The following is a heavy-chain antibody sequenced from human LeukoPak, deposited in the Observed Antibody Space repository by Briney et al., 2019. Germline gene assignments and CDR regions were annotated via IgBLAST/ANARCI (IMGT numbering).Heavy chain of an antibody. Sequence: GWSLRLSCAASGFTFSSYWMSWVRQAPGKGLEWVANIKQDGSEKYYVDSVKGRFTISRDNAKNSLYLQMNSLRAEDTAVYYCARAPRGVIFDYWGQGTLVTVSS. D-gene: IGHD3-10*01. CDR3: ARAPRGVIFDY. V-gene: IGHV3-7*01. CDR2: IKQDGSEK. CDR1: GFTFSSYW. J-gene: IGHJ4*02.